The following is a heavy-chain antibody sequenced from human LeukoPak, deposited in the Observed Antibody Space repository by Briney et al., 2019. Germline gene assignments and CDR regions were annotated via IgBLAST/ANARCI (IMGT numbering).Heavy chain of an antibody. CDR3: ARHGSITMVRGKRRYYYMDV. Sequence: GGSLRLSCAASGFTFSSYGMHWVRQAPGKGLEWVAVISYDGSNKYYADSVKGRFTISRDNSKNTLYLQMNSLRAEDTAVYYCARHGSITMVRGKRRYYYMDVWGKGTTVTISS. V-gene: IGHV3-30*03. CDR1: GFTFSSYG. CDR2: ISYDGSNK. D-gene: IGHD3-10*01. J-gene: IGHJ6*03.